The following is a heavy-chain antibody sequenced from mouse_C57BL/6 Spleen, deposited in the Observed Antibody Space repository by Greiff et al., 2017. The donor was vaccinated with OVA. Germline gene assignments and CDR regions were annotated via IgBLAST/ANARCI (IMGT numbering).Heavy chain of an antibody. V-gene: IGHV1-26*01. CDR2: INPNNGGT. Sequence: QSHGKSLEWIGDINPNNGGTSYNQKFKGKATLTVDKSSSTAYMELRSLTSEDSAVYYCARSDYGSPYAMDYWGQGTSVTVSS. J-gene: IGHJ4*01. CDR3: ARSDYGSPYAMDY. D-gene: IGHD1-1*01.